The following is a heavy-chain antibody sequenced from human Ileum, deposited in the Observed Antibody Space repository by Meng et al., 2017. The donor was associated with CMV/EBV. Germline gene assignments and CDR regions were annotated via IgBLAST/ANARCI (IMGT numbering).Heavy chain of an antibody. D-gene: IGHD3-10*01. CDR1: GVTISYYY. Sequence: VQLRGSGLKLLRASETLALTGTGSGVTISYYYWTWHPQAAVQGLEFIGRVHFTGGIDYNPSLMSRVTMSVDTSRNQLSLNVKSVTAADTAVYYCARAAARGVPVDYWGQGILVTVSS. V-gene: IGHV4-4*07. CDR2: VHFTGGI. J-gene: IGHJ4*02. CDR3: ARAAARGVPVDY.